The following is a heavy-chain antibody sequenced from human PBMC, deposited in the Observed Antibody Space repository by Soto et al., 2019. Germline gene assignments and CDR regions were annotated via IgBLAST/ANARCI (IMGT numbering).Heavy chain of an antibody. CDR1: SGSISSGGYY. CDR2: IYYSGIT. Sequence: QVQLQESGPGLVKPSQTLSLTCTVSSGSISSGGYYWNWISQHPGKGLEWIGYIYYSGITYYNPSLKSRVTISVDTSKNQFALKLSSVTAADTAVYYCARWPQLEPRFDYWGQGTLVTVSS. D-gene: IGHD1-1*01. CDR3: ARWPQLEPRFDY. V-gene: IGHV4-31*03. J-gene: IGHJ4*02.